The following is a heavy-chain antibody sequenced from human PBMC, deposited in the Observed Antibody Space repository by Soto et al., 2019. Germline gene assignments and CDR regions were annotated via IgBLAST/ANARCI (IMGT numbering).Heavy chain of an antibody. CDR3: ARFYDSSAFDY. CDR2: INHSGST. CDR1: GGSLSGYY. D-gene: IGHD3-22*01. J-gene: IGHJ4*02. V-gene: IGHV4-34*01. Sequence: PSETLSLTCAVYGGSLSGYYWSWIRQPPGRGLEWIGEINHSGSTNYNPSLKSRVTISVDTSKNQFSLKLSSVTAADTAVYYCARFYDSSAFDYWGQGTLVTVSS.